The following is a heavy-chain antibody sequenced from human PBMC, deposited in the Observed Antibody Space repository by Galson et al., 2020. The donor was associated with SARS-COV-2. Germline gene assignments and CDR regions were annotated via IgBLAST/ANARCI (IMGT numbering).Heavy chain of an antibody. V-gene: IGHV1-3*01. Sequence: ASVKVSCKASGYTFTSYAMHWVRQAPGQRLEWMGWINAGNGNTKYSQKFQGRVTITRDTSASTAYMELSSLRSEDTAVYYCARGEDPDYYDSSGYYEWFDPWGQGTLVTVSS. CDR3: ARGEDPDYYDSSGYYEWFDP. CDR2: INAGNGNT. D-gene: IGHD3-22*01. J-gene: IGHJ5*02. CDR1: GYTFTSYA.